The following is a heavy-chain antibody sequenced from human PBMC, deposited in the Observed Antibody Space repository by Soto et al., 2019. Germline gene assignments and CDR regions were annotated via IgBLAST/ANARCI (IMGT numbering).Heavy chain of an antibody. CDR3: ARSPIAAAGSRYAFDI. J-gene: IGHJ3*02. CDR1: GYTFTSYG. D-gene: IGHD6-13*01. Sequence: GASVKVSCKASGYTFTSYGISWVRQAPGQGLEWMGWISAYNGNTNYAQKLQGRVTMTTDTSTSTAYMEMRSLRSDDTAVYYRARSPIAAAGSRYAFDIWGQGTMVTVSS. V-gene: IGHV1-18*01. CDR2: ISAYNGNT.